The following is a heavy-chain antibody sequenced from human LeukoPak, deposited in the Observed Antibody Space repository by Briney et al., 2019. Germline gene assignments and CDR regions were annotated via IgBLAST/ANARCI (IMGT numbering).Heavy chain of an antibody. CDR3: ARDAETSLAN. CDR1: GFTVSSKY. J-gene: IGHJ4*02. V-gene: IGHV3-66*01. CDR2: IYLDGRA. Sequence: GGSLRLSCGASGFTVSSKYMNWVRQAPGKGLEWVTVIYLDGRADYADSVKGRFTISSDNSKNTVYLQMNSLKDEDTAVYYCARDAETSLANWGQGTLVTVSP. D-gene: IGHD5-24*01.